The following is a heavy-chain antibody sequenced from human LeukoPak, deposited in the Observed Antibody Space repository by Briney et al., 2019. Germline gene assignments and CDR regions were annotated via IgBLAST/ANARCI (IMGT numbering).Heavy chain of an antibody. D-gene: IGHD6-19*01. CDR1: GGSISSYY. J-gene: IGHJ4*02. CDR2: IYYSGST. Sequence: KPSETLSLTCTGSGGSISSYYWSWIRQPPGKGLEWIGYIYYSGSTNYNPSLKSRVTISVDTSKNQFSLKLSSVTAADTAVYYCARGVAGTGIDYWGQGTLVTVSS. CDR3: ARGVAGTGIDY. V-gene: IGHV4-59*01.